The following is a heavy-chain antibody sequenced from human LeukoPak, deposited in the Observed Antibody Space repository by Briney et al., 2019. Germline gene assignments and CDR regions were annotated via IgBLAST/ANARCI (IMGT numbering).Heavy chain of an antibody. Sequence: SETLSLTCAVYGGSFSGYYWSWIRRPPGKGLEWIGEINHSGSTNYNPSLKSRVTISVDTSKNQFSLKLSSVTAADTAVYYCASARWDYWGQGTLVTVSS. J-gene: IGHJ4*02. CDR3: ASARWDY. V-gene: IGHV4-34*01. CDR2: INHSGST. CDR1: GGSFSGYY.